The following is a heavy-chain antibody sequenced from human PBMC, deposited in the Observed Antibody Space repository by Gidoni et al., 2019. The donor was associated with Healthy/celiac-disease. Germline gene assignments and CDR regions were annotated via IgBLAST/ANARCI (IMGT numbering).Heavy chain of an antibody. CDR3: ARGPHSSGPNLDY. D-gene: IGHD6-19*01. CDR1: GYTFTSYH. Sequence: QVQLVQSGAEVKKPGASVKVSCTASGYTFTSYHINWVRQATGQGLEWMGWMTTNSGNTGYAQKFQGRVTMTRNTSISTAYMELSSLRSEDTAVYYCARGPHSSGPNLDYWGQGTLVTVSS. CDR2: MTTNSGNT. J-gene: IGHJ4*02. V-gene: IGHV1-8*01.